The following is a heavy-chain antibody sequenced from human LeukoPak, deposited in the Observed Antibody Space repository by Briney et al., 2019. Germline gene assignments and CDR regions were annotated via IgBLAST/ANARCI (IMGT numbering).Heavy chain of an antibody. D-gene: IGHD3-10*01. CDR2: ISAYNGNT. Sequence: ASVKVSCKASGYTFTSYGISWVRQAPGQGLEWMGWISAYNGNTNYAQKLQGRVTMTTDTSTSTAYMELRSLRSDDTAVYYCARVPSQELWFGELYGGAFDIWGQGTMVTVSS. V-gene: IGHV1-18*01. CDR1: GYTFTSYG. CDR3: ARVPSQELWFGELYGGAFDI. J-gene: IGHJ3*02.